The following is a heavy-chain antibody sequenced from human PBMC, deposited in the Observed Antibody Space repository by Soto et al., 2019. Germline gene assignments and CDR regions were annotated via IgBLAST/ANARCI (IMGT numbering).Heavy chain of an antibody. Sequence: QVQLVQSGAEVKKSGSSVKVSCKASGGTFSSYAISWVQQAPGQGLEWMGGIIPIFGTANYAQKFQGRVTITADKSTSTAYMELSSLRSEDTAVYYCASTGGYCSGGSCPGVGYYGMDVWGQGTTVTVSS. CDR3: ASTGGYCSGGSCPGVGYYGMDV. D-gene: IGHD2-15*01. CDR1: GGTFSSYA. J-gene: IGHJ6*02. CDR2: IIPIFGTA. V-gene: IGHV1-69*06.